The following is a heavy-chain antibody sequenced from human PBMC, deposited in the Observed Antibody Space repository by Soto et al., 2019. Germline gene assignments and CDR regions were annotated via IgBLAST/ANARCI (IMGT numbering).Heavy chain of an antibody. CDR3: AGDCSSTSCYVSYGMDV. V-gene: IGHV1-69*08. J-gene: IGHJ6*02. CDR2: IIPILGIA. CDR1: GGTFSSYT. Sequence: QVQLVQSGAEVKKPGSSVKVSCKASGGTFSSYTISWVRQAPGQGLEWMGRIIPILGIANYAQKFQGRVTITADKSTRTAYMELSSLRSEDTAVYYCAGDCSSTSCYVSYGMDVWGQGTTVTVSS. D-gene: IGHD2-2*01.